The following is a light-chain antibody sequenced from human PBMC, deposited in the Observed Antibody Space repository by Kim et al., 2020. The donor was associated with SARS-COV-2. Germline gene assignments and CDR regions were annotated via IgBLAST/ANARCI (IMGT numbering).Light chain of an antibody. V-gene: IGKV1-27*01. CDR1: QGITNY. CDR3: QKYDSPPRT. J-gene: IGKJ1*01. CDR2: AAS. Sequence: SASVGDRVTITCRASQGITNYLAWYQQKPGKVPKLLIYAASTLQSGVPSRFSGSGSGTDFTLTITSLQPEDVATYYCQKYDSPPRTFGQGTKLEI.